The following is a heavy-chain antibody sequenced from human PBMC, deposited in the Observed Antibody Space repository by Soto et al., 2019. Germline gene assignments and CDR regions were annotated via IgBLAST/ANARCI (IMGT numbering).Heavy chain of an antibody. CDR2: ISAYNGNT. CDR3: ARGNRIEAFDI. CDR1: GFTFTTHG. Sequence: APVKGSCKASGFTFTTHGISWGGQAPGQGLEWMGWISAYNGNTNYAQKLQGRVTMTTDTSTSTAYMELRSLRSDDTAVYYCARGNRIEAFDIWGQGTMVTVSS. V-gene: IGHV1-18*01. D-gene: IGHD2-15*01. J-gene: IGHJ3*02.